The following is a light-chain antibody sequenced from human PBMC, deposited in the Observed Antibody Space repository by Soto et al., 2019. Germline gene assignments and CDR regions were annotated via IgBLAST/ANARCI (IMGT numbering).Light chain of an antibody. Sequence: QSALTQRASVSGSPGQSITISCTGTSSDVGGYKYVYWYQQHPGKAPKLMIYEVNNRPSGVSNRFSGSKSGNTASLIISGLQAEDEADYYCSSYTTSGAWVFGGGTKLTVL. V-gene: IGLV2-14*01. CDR2: EVN. J-gene: IGLJ3*02. CDR1: SSDVGGYKY. CDR3: SSYTTSGAWV.